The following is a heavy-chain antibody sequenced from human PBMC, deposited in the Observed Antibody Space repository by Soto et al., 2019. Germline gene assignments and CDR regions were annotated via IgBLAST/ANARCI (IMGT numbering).Heavy chain of an antibody. Sequence: WGYLRVSCATSVFTFSDYYMSLIRQAPGKGLEWVSYISSSGSTIYYADSVKGRFTISRDNAKKSLYLQMNSLRAEDTAVYYCARNIVGAIDYWGQGTLVTVSS. CDR1: VFTFSDYY. D-gene: IGHD1-26*01. V-gene: IGHV3-11*01. CDR2: ISSSGSTI. CDR3: ARNIVGAIDY. J-gene: IGHJ4*02.